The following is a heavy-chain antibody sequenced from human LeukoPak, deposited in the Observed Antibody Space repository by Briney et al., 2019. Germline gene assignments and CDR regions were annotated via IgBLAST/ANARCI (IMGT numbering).Heavy chain of an antibody. CDR1: GYTFTAYY. D-gene: IGHD3-9*01. Sequence: ASVKVSCKASGYTFTAYYMHWVRQAPGQGLEWMGWINPNSGGTNDAQKFQGRVTMTRDTSISTAYMELSRLRSDDTAVYYCARSYYDILTGVINWFDPWGQGTLVTVSS. J-gene: IGHJ5*02. V-gene: IGHV1-2*02. CDR2: INPNSGGT. CDR3: ARSYYDILTGVINWFDP.